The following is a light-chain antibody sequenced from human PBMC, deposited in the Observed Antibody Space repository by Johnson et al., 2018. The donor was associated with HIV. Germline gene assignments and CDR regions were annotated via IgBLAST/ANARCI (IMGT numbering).Light chain of an antibody. Sequence: QSVLTQPPSVSAAPGQKVTISCSGSSSNIGNNYVSWYQQLPGTAPKLLIYDNTKRPSGIPDRFSGSKSGTSATLGITGLQTGDEADYYCGTWKSSLSAGGVFGTGTKVTVL. CDR3: GTWKSSLSAGGV. V-gene: IGLV1-51*01. CDR2: DNT. CDR1: SSNIGNNY. J-gene: IGLJ1*01.